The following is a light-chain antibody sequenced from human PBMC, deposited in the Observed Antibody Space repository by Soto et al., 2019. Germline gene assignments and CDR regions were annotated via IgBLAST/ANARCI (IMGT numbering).Light chain of an antibody. V-gene: IGLV2-23*01. CDR2: EGT. CDR1: SSDVGNYDL. CDR3: CSFAGSKTPYL. Sequence: QSALAQPASVSGPPGQSITISCTGTSSDVGNYDLVSWYQQLPGKAPKLLIYEGTNRPSGISDRFSGSKSGNTASLTISGLQAEDEADYYCCSFAGSKTPYLFGSGTKVTVL. J-gene: IGLJ1*01.